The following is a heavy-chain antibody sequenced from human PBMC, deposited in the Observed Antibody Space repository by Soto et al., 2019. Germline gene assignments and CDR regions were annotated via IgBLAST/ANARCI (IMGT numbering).Heavy chain of an antibody. D-gene: IGHD4-17*01. CDR2: INAGNGNT. CDR3: ARAGDGYDYGDYGVAYYYYYYMDV. J-gene: IGHJ6*03. CDR1: GYTFTSYA. Sequence: GASVKVSCKASGYTFTSYAMHWVRQAPGQRLEWMGWINAGNGNTKYSQKFQGRVTITRDTSASTAYMELSSLRSEDTAVYYCARAGDGYDYGDYGVAYYYYYYMDVWGKGTTVTVSS. V-gene: IGHV1-3*01.